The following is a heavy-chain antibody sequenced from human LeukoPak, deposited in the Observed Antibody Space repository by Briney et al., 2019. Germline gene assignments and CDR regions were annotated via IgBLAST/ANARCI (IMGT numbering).Heavy chain of an antibody. CDR3: ARDSSGYFDY. Sequence: PGGSLRLSCAASGFTFSSYAMSWVRRAPGKGLEWVSVIYSGGSTYYADSVKGRFTISRDNSKNTLYLQMNSLRAEDTAVYYCARDSSGYFDYWGQGTLVTVSS. CDR1: GFTFSSYA. V-gene: IGHV3-66*01. J-gene: IGHJ4*02. CDR2: IYSGGST. D-gene: IGHD6-19*01.